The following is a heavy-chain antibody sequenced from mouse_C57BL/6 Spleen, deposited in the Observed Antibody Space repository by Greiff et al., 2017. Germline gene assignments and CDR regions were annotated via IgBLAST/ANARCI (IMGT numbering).Heavy chain of an antibody. V-gene: IGHV1-55*01. D-gene: IGHD1-1*01. CDR1: GYTFTSYW. Sequence: VQLQQPGAELVKPGASVKMSCKASGYTFTSYWITWVKQRPGQGLEWIGDIYPGSGSTNYNDKFKSKATLTVDTSTSTAYMQLSRLTSEDSAVYCGARERTVVAPYWYFDVWGTGTTVTVSS. J-gene: IGHJ1*03. CDR3: ARERTVVAPYWYFDV. CDR2: IYPGSGST.